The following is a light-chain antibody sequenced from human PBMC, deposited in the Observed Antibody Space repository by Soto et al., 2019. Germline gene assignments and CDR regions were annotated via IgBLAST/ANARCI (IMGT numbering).Light chain of an antibody. CDR3: QQYEPSVPNT. Sequence: EVVLTQSPGTLSLSPGERATLSCRASQSVSSSYLAWYQQKPGQAPRLLIYDASNRVTGIPDRFRGSGSGTDFTLTISRLEPEDFAVYYCQQYEPSVPNTFGQGTKLEIK. CDR1: QSVSSSY. CDR2: DAS. V-gene: IGKV3-20*01. J-gene: IGKJ2*01.